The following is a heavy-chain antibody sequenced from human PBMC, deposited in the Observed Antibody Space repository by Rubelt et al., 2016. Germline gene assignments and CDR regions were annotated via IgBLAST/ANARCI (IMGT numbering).Heavy chain of an antibody. CDR3: ARDSLDNVVEDWYFDL. Sequence: QVLLVESGGGVVQPGRSLRLSCAASGFTFSTYDMHWVRQAPGKGLDWVAVTSYDDSDKHYADSVKGRFTISRDNAKNSLYLQMNSRRAEETAGDYGARDSLDNVVEDWYFDLWGRGTLVTVSS. V-gene: IGHV3-30-3*01. CDR2: TSYDDSDK. CDR1: GFTFSTYD. J-gene: IGHJ2*01. D-gene: IGHD2-15*01.